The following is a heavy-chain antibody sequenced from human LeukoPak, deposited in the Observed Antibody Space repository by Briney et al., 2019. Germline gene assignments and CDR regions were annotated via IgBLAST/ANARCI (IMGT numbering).Heavy chain of an antibody. CDR3: AKGQCGSYRDAFDI. Sequence: GGSLRLSCAASGFTFSDYWMSWVRQSPGKGLEGVADIKHDGSEKYYVDSVKGRFTISRDNAKNSLYLQMNSLRAEDTALYYCAKGQCGSYRDAFDIWGQGTMVTVSS. D-gene: IGHD1-26*01. V-gene: IGHV3-7*03. J-gene: IGHJ3*02. CDR1: GFTFSDYW. CDR2: IKHDGSEK.